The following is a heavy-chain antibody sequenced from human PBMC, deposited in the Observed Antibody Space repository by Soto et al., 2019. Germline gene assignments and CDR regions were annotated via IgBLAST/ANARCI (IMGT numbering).Heavy chain of an antibody. CDR3: ARHSEVRVRDHFDY. CDR2: IYPGDSDT. CDR1: GYSFTSYW. Sequence: GESLKISCNGSGYSFTSYWIGWVRQMPGKGLEWMGIIYPGDSDTRYSPSFQGQVTISADKSISTAYLQGSSLKASDTAMYYCARHSEVRVRDHFDYWGQGTLVTVSS. D-gene: IGHD3-10*01. V-gene: IGHV5-51*01. J-gene: IGHJ4*02.